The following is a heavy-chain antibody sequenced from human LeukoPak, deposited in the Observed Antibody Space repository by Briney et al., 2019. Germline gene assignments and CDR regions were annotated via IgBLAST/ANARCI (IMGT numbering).Heavy chain of an antibody. V-gene: IGHV3-30-3*01. CDR2: ISYDGSNK. Sequence: PGGSLRLSCAASGFTFSSYAMHWVRQAPGKGLEWVAVISYDGSNKYYADSVKGRFTISGDNSKNTLYLQMNSLRAEDTAVYYCARGGGYSGYDSGAWFDPWGQGTLVTVSS. J-gene: IGHJ5*02. CDR1: GFTFSSYA. CDR3: ARGGGYSGYDSGAWFDP. D-gene: IGHD5-12*01.